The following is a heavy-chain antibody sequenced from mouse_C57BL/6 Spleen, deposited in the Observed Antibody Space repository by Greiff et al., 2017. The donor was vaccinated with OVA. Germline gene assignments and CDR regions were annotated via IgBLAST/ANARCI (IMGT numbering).Heavy chain of an antibody. CDR2: IHPNSGST. CDR3: AKERGGNYDWYFDV. J-gene: IGHJ1*03. V-gene: IGHV1-64*01. Sequence: QVQLQQPGAELVKPGASVKLSCKASGYTFTSYWMHWVKQRPGQGLEWIGMIHPNSGSTNYNEKFKSKATLTVDKSSSTAYMQLSSLTSEDSAVYYYAKERGGNYDWYFDVWGTGTTVTVSS. D-gene: IGHD2-1*01. CDR1: GYTFTSYW.